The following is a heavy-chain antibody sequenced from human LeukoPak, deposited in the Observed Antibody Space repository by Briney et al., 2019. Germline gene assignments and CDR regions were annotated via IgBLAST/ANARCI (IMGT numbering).Heavy chain of an antibody. D-gene: IGHD6-19*01. V-gene: IGHV1-69*13. J-gene: IGHJ4*02. CDR3: AIAVAGTGAYYFDY. Sequence: VKVSCKASGGTFSSYAISWVRQAPGQGLEWMGGIIPIIGTANYAQKFQGRVTITADESTSTAYMELSSLRSEDTAVYYCAIAVAGTGAYYFDYWGQGTLVTVSS. CDR2: IIPIIGTA. CDR1: GGTFSSYA.